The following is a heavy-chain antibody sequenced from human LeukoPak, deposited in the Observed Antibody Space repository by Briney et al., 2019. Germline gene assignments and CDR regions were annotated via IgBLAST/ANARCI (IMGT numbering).Heavy chain of an antibody. D-gene: IGHD6-19*01. CDR1: GFTFSTSW. V-gene: IGHV3-7*01. Sequence: GGSLRLSCAASGFTFSTSWMSWVRQAPGKALEWVANIKRDGSEKYYVDSVKGRFTISRDNSKNSLYLQMDSLRAEDTAVYYCARISTSVAGADYWGQGTLVTVSS. CDR2: IKRDGSEK. CDR3: ARISTSVAGADY. J-gene: IGHJ4*02.